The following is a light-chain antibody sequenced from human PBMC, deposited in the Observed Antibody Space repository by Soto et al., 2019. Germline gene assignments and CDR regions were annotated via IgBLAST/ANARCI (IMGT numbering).Light chain of an antibody. CDR3: QQDYNLPPYT. Sequence: PWERVTLYCRASQSVSSSYLTWYQQKPGQAPRLLIYGASTRATSIPARFSGSGSGTDFTLTISSLQPEDFAVYYCQQDYNLPPYTFGQGTKLEIK. V-gene: IGKV3D-7*01. CDR1: QSVSSSY. J-gene: IGKJ2*01. CDR2: GAS.